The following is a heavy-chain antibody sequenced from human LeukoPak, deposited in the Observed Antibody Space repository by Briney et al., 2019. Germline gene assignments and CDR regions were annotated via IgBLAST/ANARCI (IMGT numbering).Heavy chain of an antibody. CDR3: GRGDSSRWSTGVDY. D-gene: IGHD6-13*01. CDR2: ITPGGGST. V-gene: IGHV1-46*01. CDR1: GYIFTDHY. Sequence: GASVKVSCTASGYIFTDHYIHWVRQAPGQWLEWMGLITPGGGSTSYAQEFQGRVTITRDTSTTTVYMELSSLTSEDTAVYYCGRGDSSRWSTGVDYWGQGTLVTVSS. J-gene: IGHJ4*02.